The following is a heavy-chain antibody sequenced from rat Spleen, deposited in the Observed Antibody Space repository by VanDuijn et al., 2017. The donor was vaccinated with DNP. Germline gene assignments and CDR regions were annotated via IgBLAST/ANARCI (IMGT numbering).Heavy chain of an antibody. CDR2: IFFDGSVT. D-gene: IGHD5-1*01. Sequence: EVQLVESGGGLVQPGNSLKVSCAASGFTFSDYAMAWVRQSPKKSLEWVAAIFFDGSVTYYRDSVKGRFTISRDNAKSTVYLQMDSLRSEDTATYYCVRELGAGAYWGQGTLVTVSS. V-gene: IGHV5-17*01. CDR3: VRELGAGAY. J-gene: IGHJ3*01. CDR1: GFTFSDYA.